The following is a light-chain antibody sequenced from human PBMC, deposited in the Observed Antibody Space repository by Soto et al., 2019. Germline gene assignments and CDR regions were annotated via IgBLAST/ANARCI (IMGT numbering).Light chain of an antibody. CDR2: AVS. Sequence: QMTQSPSSLSASVGDRVTITGRASRSIGVYLNWYEQKPGRAPKLLIYAVSNLQSGVSSRFSGSASGTDFTLTINNLQPEDFATYYCQQTDSAPSFGGGTK. V-gene: IGKV1-39*01. CDR1: RSIGVY. CDR3: QQTDSAPS. J-gene: IGKJ4*01.